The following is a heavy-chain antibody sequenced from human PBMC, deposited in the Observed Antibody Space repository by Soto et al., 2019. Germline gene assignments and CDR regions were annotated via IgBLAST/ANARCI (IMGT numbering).Heavy chain of an antibody. CDR2: MRDTGRT. J-gene: IGHJ6*02. CDR1: GFTVDSNY. CDR3: ARDDYGLDV. Sequence: GGSLRLSCAVSGFTVDSNYMSWVRQAPGKGLEWVAVMRDTGRTNYADFVEGRFTISRDDSKNMVFLQMNSLRAGDTAVYYCARDDYGLDVWGLGTTVTVSS. V-gene: IGHV3-53*01.